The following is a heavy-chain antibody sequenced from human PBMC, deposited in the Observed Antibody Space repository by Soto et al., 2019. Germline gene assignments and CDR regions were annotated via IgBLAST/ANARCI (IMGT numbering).Heavy chain of an antibody. Sequence: EVQLVESGGGLVQPGRSLRLSCAASGFTFDDYAMHWVRQAPGKGLEWVSGISWNSGSIGYADSVKGRFTISRDNAKNSLYLQMNSLRAEDTALYYCAKDNLVVVPAAMPGGMFYYYYYMDVWGKGTTVTVSS. CDR1: GFTFDDYA. D-gene: IGHD2-2*01. V-gene: IGHV3-9*01. J-gene: IGHJ6*03. CDR3: AKDNLVVVPAAMPGGMFYYYYYMDV. CDR2: ISWNSGSI.